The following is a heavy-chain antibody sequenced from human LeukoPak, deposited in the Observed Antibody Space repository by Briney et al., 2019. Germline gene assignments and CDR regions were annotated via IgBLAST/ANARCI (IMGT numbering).Heavy chain of an antibody. CDR3: ARGPYRSGIHQGAFDI. CDR2: ISYDGTSQ. V-gene: IGHV3-30-3*01. J-gene: IGHJ3*02. CDR1: GFTFVSYP. D-gene: IGHD3-16*02. Sequence: GGSLRLSCAASGFTFVSYPMHWVRQAPGKGLEWVAVISYDGTSQFYADSVKGPFPISQDNFRNTLYLHMDSLRAEDAAVYYCARGPYRSGIHQGAFDIWGQGTIVTVSS.